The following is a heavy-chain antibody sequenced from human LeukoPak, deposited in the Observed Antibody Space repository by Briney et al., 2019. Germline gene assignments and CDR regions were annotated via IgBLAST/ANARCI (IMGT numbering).Heavy chain of an antibody. D-gene: IGHD2-21*02. CDR3: AKAWYCGGDCYTFDY. CDR1: GFTFSSYA. Sequence: GGSLRLSCAASGFTFSSYAMSWVRKAPGKGLEWVSAISGSGGSTYYADSVKGRFTISRDNSKNTLYLQMNSLRAEDTAVYYCAKAWYCGGDCYTFDYWGQGTLVTVSS. V-gene: IGHV3-23*01. J-gene: IGHJ4*02. CDR2: ISGSGGST.